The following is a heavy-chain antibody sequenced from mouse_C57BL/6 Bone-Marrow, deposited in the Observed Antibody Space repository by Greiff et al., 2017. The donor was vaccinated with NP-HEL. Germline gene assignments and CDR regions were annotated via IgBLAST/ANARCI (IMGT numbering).Heavy chain of an antibody. J-gene: IGHJ4*01. V-gene: IGHV2-6-1*01. CDR3: ARQFITTVVGAMDY. D-gene: IGHD1-1*01. CDR1: GFSLTSYG. CDR2: IWSDGST. Sequence: VKLMESGPGLVAPSQSLSITCTVSGFSLTSYGVHWVRQPPGKGLEWLVVIWSDGSTTYNSALKSRLSISKDNSKSQVFLKMNSLQTDDTAMYYCARQFITTVVGAMDYWGQGTSVTVSS.